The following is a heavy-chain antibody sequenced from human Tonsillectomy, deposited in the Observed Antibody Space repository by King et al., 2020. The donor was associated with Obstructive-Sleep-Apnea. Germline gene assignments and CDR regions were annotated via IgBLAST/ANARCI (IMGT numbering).Heavy chain of an antibody. CDR2: ISSSSSTI. Sequence: VQLVESGGGLVQPGGSLRLSCAASGFTFSSYSMNWVRQAPGKGLEWVSYISSSSSTIYYADSVKGRFTISRDNAKNSLYLQMNSLRAEDTAVYYCAGDRYGDYAYWFDPWGQGTLVTVSS. J-gene: IGHJ5*02. CDR1: GFTFSSYS. V-gene: IGHV3-48*04. D-gene: IGHD4-17*01. CDR3: AGDRYGDYAYWFDP.